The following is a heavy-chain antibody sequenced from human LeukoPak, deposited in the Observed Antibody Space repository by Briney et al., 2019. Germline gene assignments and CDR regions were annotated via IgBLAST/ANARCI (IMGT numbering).Heavy chain of an antibody. CDR1: GGSISSYY. CDR2: IYYSGST. J-gene: IGHJ4*02. V-gene: IGHV4-59*01. D-gene: IGHD3-10*01. Sequence: SETLSLTCTVSGGSISSYYWSWLRHPPGKGLEWIGYIYYSGSTNYNPSLKSRVTISVDTSKNQFSLKLSSVTAADTAVYYCASLSGSYTLWGQGTLVTVSS. CDR3: ASLSGSYTL.